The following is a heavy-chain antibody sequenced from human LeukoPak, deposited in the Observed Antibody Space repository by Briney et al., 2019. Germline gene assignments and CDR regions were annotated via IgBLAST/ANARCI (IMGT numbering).Heavy chain of an antibody. CDR2: IIPIFGTA. J-gene: IGHJ4*02. Sequence: GASVKVSCKASGYTFTSYDINWVRQAPGQGLEWMGGIIPIFGTANYAQKFQGRVTITTDESTSTAYMELSSLRPEDTAVYYCAREGSSSSVPPALDWGQGTLVTVSS. CDR1: GYTFTSYD. D-gene: IGHD6-6*01. V-gene: IGHV1-69*05. CDR3: AREGSSSSVPPALD.